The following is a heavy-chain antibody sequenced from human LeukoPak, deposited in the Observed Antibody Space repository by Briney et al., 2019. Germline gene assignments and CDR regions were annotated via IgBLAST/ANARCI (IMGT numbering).Heavy chain of an antibody. D-gene: IGHD6-6*01. J-gene: IGHJ4*02. CDR2: IYYSGST. CDR3: ASSVGIAAPLY. V-gene: IGHV4-59*01. Sequence: PSETLSLTCTVSGGSISSYYWSWIRQPPGKGLEWIGYIYYSGSTNYNPSLKSRDTISVDTSKNQFSLKLSSVTAADTAVYYCASSVGIAAPLYWGQGTLVTVSS. CDR1: GGSISSYY.